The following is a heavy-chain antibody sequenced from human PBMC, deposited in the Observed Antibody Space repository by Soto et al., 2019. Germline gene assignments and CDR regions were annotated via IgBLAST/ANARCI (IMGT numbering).Heavy chain of an antibody. J-gene: IGHJ4*02. CDR2: ISATGGST. CDR3: AKDRLAGNFDY. V-gene: IGHV3-23*01. Sequence: GGSLRLSCAASGLTFNNYAMNWVRQAPGKGLEWVATISATGGSTYYADSVKGRFTISRDNSKNTLYLQMNGLRVEDTAVYYCAKDRLAGNFDYWGQGTQVTVS. CDR1: GLTFNNYA.